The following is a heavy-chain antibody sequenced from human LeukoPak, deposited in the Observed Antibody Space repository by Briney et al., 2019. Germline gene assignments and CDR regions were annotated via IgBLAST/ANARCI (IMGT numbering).Heavy chain of an antibody. J-gene: IGHJ4*02. D-gene: IGHD1-26*01. V-gene: IGHV3-7*01. Sequence: PGGSLRPSCAASGFTFSSYGMHWVRQAPGKGLEWVANIKQDGSEKYYMDSVKGRFTISRDNAKNSLHLQMNSLRAEDTAVYYCARESYSGSYHDYWGQGTLVTVSS. CDR1: GFTFSSYG. CDR3: ARESYSGSYHDY. CDR2: IKQDGSEK.